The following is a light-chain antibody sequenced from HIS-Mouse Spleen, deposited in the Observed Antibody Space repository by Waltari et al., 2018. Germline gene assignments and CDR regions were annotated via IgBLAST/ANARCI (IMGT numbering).Light chain of an antibody. CDR2: EVS. CDR3: SSYTSSSTYV. J-gene: IGLJ1*01. V-gene: IGLV2-14*01. Sequence: QSALTQPASVSGSPGQSITISCTGTSRDFGGYNYVSWYQQHPGKAPKLMIYEVSNRPSGVSNRFSGSKSGNTASLTISGLQAEDEADYYCSSYTSSSTYVFGTGTKVTVL. CDR1: SRDFGGYNY.